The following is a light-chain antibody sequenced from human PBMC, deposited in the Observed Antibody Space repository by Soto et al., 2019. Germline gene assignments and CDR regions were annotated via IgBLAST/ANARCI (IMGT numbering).Light chain of an antibody. CDR3: SSSTSSSTVV. V-gene: IGLV2-14*02. Sequence: QSALTQPASVSGSPGQSIAISCTRTSSDVERYNLVSWYQQHPGKAPKLMIYDVTSRRSGVSDRFSGSKSGNTASLTISGLQAEDEANYYCSSSTSSSTVVFGGGTKLTVL. CDR1: SSDVERYNL. CDR2: DVT. J-gene: IGLJ2*01.